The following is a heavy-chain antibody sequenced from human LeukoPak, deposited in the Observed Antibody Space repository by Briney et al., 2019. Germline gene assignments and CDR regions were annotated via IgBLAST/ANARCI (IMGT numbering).Heavy chain of an antibody. V-gene: IGHV3-23*01. D-gene: IGHD3-22*01. Sequence: GGSLSLPCAASGFTFSNHAMSWVRQAPGKGLEWVSGISGSGGSTYYADSVRGRFTISRDNSKNTVYLQMNSLRAEDTAVYYCAKRYYSDSSGYLGSLNYWGQGTLVTVSS. CDR3: AKRYYSDSSGYLGSLNY. CDR2: ISGSGGST. CDR1: GFTFSNHA. J-gene: IGHJ4*02.